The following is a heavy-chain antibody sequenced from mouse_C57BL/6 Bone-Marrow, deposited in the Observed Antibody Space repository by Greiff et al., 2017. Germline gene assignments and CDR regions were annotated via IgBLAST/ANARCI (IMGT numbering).Heavy chain of an antibody. D-gene: IGHD1-1*01. J-gene: IGHJ2*01. CDR2: IAPSDSYT. Sequence: QVPLQQPGAELVMPGASVKLSCKASGYTFTSSWMHLVQHRPGQGLAWIGEIAPSDSYTNYNQNFKVKSTLTVDQSSSTAYMQLSSLTSEDSAVYYCARERVLLRYYSDDWGQGTTLTVSS. CDR3: ARERVLLRYYSDD. CDR1: GYTFTSSW. V-gene: IGHV1-69*01.